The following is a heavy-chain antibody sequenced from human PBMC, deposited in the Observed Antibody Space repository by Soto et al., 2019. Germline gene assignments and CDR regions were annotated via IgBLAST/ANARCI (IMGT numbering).Heavy chain of an antibody. CDR3: ARAKNYYDSSGLGY. D-gene: IGHD3-22*01. V-gene: IGHV1-69*01. Sequence: QVQLVQSGAEVKKPGSSVKVSCKASGGTFSSYAISWVRQAPGQGLEWMGGIIPIFGTANYAQKFQGRVTITADESTSTAYMELSSLRSEDTAVYYCARAKNYYDSSGLGYWGQGTLVTVSS. J-gene: IGHJ4*02. CDR1: GGTFSSYA. CDR2: IIPIFGTA.